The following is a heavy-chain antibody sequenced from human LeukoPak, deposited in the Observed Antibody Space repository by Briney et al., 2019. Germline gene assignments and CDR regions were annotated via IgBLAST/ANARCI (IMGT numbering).Heavy chain of an antibody. CDR2: ISSSISTI. CDR3: ARDPGGRVGAINWFDH. Sequence: SGGSLRLSCAASGFTFSRYSMNWVRQAPGKGLEWVSYISSSISTIYYADSVKGRFTITRDNAKNSQYLQMNRLRDEDTAVYYCARDPGGRVGAINWFDHWGQGTLVTVSS. D-gene: IGHD1-26*01. J-gene: IGHJ5*02. CDR1: GFTFSRYS. V-gene: IGHV3-48*02.